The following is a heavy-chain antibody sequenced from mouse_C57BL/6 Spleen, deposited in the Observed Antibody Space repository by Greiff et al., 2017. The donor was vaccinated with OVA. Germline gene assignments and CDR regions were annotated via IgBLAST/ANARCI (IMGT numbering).Heavy chain of an antibody. CDR3: TRGGVVTFYYAMDY. V-gene: IGHV5S21*01. CDR1: GFTFSSYA. CDR2: ISSGGDYI. J-gene: IGHJ4*01. D-gene: IGHD1-1*02. Sequence: EVKVEESGAGLVKPGGSLKLSCAASGFTFSSYAMSWVRQTPEKRLEWVAYISSGGDYIYYADTVKGRFTISRDNAWNTLYRQMSSLKSEDTAMYYCTRGGVVTFYYAMDYWGQGTPVTVSS.